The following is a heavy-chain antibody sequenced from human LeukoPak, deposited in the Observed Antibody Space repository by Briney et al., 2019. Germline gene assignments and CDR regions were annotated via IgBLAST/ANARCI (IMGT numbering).Heavy chain of an antibody. CDR1: GFTFSNAW. Sequence: PPGGSLRLSCAASGFTFSNAWMSWVRQAPGKGLEWVAFIRYDGSNKYYADSVKGRFTISRDNSKNTLYLQMNTLRAEDTAVYYCAKMSRCSGGSCYDYYYYYMDVWGKGTTVTVSS. CDR2: IRYDGSNK. J-gene: IGHJ6*03. CDR3: AKMSRCSGGSCYDYYYYYMDV. V-gene: IGHV3-30*02. D-gene: IGHD2-15*01.